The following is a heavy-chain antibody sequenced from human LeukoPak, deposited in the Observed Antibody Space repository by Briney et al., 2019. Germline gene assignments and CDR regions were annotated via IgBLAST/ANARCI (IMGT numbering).Heavy chain of an antibody. V-gene: IGHV3-7*04. Sequence: GGSLRLSCAASGFTFSSYWMSWVRQAPGKGLEWVANIKQDGSEKYYVDSVKGRFTISRDNAKNSLYLQMNSLRAEDTAVYYCARAPPDEVPPHYYMDVWGKGTTVTVSS. CDR2: IKQDGSEK. D-gene: IGHD2-2*01. CDR3: ARAPPDEVPPHYYMDV. J-gene: IGHJ6*03. CDR1: GFTFSSYW.